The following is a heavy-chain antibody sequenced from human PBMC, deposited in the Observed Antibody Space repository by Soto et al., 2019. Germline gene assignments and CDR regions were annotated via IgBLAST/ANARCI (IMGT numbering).Heavy chain of an antibody. Sequence: PSETLSLTCAVSGGSISSYYWSWIRQPPGKGLEWIGYIYYSGSTNYNPSLKSRVTISVDTSKNQFSLKLSSVTAADTAVYYCARDRGGYLPYFYFGMYVWGQETT. CDR3: ARDRGGYLPYFYFGMYV. J-gene: IGHJ6*02. V-gene: IGHV4-59*01. D-gene: IGHD3-10*01. CDR2: IYYSGST. CDR1: GGSISSYY.